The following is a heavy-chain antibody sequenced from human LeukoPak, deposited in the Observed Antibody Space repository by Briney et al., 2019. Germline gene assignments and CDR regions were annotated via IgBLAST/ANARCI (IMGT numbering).Heavy chain of an antibody. Sequence: SETLSLTCTVSGGSISSSSYYWGWIHQPPGKGLEWIGSIYYSGSTYYNPSLKSRVTISVDTSKNQFSLKLSSVTAADTAVYYCARVGHSSSWYYYYYYMDVWGKGTTVTVSS. CDR3: ARVGHSSSWYYYYYYMDV. CDR1: GGSISSSSYY. V-gene: IGHV4-39*01. J-gene: IGHJ6*03. D-gene: IGHD6-13*01. CDR2: IYYSGST.